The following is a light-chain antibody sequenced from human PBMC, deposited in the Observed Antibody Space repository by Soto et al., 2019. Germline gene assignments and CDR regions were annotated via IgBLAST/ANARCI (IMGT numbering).Light chain of an antibody. CDR1: QSISSW. Sequence: DIQMTQSPSTLSASVGDRVTITCRASQSISSWLAWYQQKPGKAPKLLIYDASSLESGVPSRFSGSGSGTDFTLTITRVEPEDFAVYYCQQYGSLSWTFGQGTKVDIK. CDR2: DAS. V-gene: IGKV1-5*01. CDR3: QQYGSLSWT. J-gene: IGKJ1*01.